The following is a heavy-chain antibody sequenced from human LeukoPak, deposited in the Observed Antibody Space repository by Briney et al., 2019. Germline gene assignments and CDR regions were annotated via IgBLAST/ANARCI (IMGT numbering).Heavy chain of an antibody. CDR1: GFTFRNAW. V-gene: IGHV3-73*01. J-gene: IGHJ3*02. CDR3: ASGGGVLAAFDI. CDR2: IRSKANGYAT. D-gene: IGHD2-8*01. Sequence: GGSLRLSCAASGFTFRNAWMSWVRQAPGKGLEWVGRIRSKANGYATHFAASVDGRFTVSRDDSKNMIYLHMNSLKTEDTGVYYCASGGGVLAAFDIWGQGTMVLVSS.